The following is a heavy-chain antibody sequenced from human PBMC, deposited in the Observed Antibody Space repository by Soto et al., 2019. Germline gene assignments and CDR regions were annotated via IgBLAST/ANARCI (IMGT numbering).Heavy chain of an antibody. CDR1: GGSFSGYY. D-gene: IGHD6-19*01. CDR3: AGMPYTSGLRFDP. V-gene: IGHV4-34*01. J-gene: IGHJ5*02. Sequence: SETLSLTCAVYGGSFSGYYWSWIRQPPGKALQWIGFIYQSGVTSYNPSLASRVSISLDRSNNQCSLKLKSVTAADTAVYFCAGMPYTSGLRFDPWGPGTLVTVSS. CDR2: IYQSGVT.